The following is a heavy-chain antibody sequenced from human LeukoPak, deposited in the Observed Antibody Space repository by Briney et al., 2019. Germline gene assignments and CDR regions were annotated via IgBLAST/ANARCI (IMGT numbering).Heavy chain of an antibody. J-gene: IGHJ4*02. Sequence: GASVKVSCKASGYTFTSYYMHWVRQAPGQGLEWMGIINPSGGSTSYAQKFQGRVTMTRDTSTSTVYMELSSLRSEDTAVYYCARAYGDYAQGGQYYFDYWGQGTLVTVSS. D-gene: IGHD4-17*01. CDR3: ARAYGDYAQGGQYYFDY. V-gene: IGHV1-46*01. CDR2: INPSGGST. CDR1: GYTFTSYY.